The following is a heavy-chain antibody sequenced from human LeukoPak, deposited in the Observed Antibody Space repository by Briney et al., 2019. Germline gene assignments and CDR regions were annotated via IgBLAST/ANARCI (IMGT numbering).Heavy chain of an antibody. Sequence: GGSLRLSCAASGFTFSSCWMTWVRQAPGKGLEWVANIKQDGNEKYYVDSVKGRFSISRDNAKNSVYLQMNSLRDEDTAVYYCARDGDGGLGSDYWGQGTLVTV. CDR2: IKQDGNEK. V-gene: IGHV3-7*01. CDR3: ARDGDGGLGSDY. D-gene: IGHD4-23*01. J-gene: IGHJ4*02. CDR1: GFTFSSCW.